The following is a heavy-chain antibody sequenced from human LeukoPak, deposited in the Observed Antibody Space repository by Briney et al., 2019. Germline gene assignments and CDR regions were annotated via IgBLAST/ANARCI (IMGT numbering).Heavy chain of an antibody. Sequence: PSETLSLTCAVYGGSFGGYYWSWIRQPPGKGLEWIGEINHGGSTYYNPSLKTRVTISVDTSKNQFSLKMSSVTAADTAVYYCAREGTVTKNYGAFDIWGQGTMVTASS. V-gene: IGHV4-34*01. D-gene: IGHD4-17*01. J-gene: IGHJ3*02. CDR1: GGSFGGYY. CDR3: AREGTVTKNYGAFDI. CDR2: INHGGST.